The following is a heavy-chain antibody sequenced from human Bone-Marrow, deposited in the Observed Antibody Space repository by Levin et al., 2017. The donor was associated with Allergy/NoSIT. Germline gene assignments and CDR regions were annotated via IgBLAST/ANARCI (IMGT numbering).Heavy chain of an antibody. CDR2: ISHDGSNE. Sequence: SCAASGYIFSSYGIHWVRQAPGKGLEWVAFISHDGSNEDYLESVRGRFSVSRDNSKNMVSLEMSSLGAEDTAVYFCAKEYFLFDVSGYFDSWGQGTLVTVSA. D-gene: IGHD1-26*01. V-gene: IGHV3-30*18. J-gene: IGHJ4*02. CDR3: AKEYFLFDVSGYFDS. CDR1: GYIFSSYG.